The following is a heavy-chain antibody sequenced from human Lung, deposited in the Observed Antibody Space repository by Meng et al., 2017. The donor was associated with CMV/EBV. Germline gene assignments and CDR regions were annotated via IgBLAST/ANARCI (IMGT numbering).Heavy chain of an antibody. J-gene: IGHJ4*02. V-gene: IGHV1-69*10. Sequence: SVXVSXKASGGSFTSYTISWVRQVPGQGLEWMGWIIPILGITNYAQRFQGRVTITADKSTSTAYMELSSLRSDDTAVFYCARGGGDYNDTGYLDYWRQRTLVTVSS. CDR1: GGSFTSYT. D-gene: IGHD2-8*02. CDR3: ARGGGDYNDTGYLDY. CDR2: IIPILGIT.